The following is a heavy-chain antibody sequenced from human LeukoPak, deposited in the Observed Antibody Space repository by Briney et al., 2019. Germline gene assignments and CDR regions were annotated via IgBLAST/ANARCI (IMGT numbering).Heavy chain of an antibody. D-gene: IGHD3-22*01. CDR3: ARVWASSKITMIVVAKFYGMDV. V-gene: IGHV1-18*01. J-gene: IGHJ6*02. CDR2: ISAYNGNT. CDR1: GYTCTSYG. Sequence: ASVKVSCKASGYTCTSYGISWVRQAPGQGLEWMGWISAYNGNTNYAQKLQGRVTMTTDTSTSTAYMELRSLRSDDTAVYYCARVWASSKITMIVVAKFYGMDVWGQGTTVTVSS.